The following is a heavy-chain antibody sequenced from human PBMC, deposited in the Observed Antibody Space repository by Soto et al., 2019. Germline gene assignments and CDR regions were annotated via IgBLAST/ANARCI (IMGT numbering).Heavy chain of an antibody. D-gene: IGHD1-26*01. V-gene: IGHV3-23*01. Sequence: EVQLLESGGGLVQPGGSLRLSCAASGFTFSSYAMSWVRQAPGKGLEWVSAISGRGGTTYYADSVKGRFTISRDNSKNTLYQQMNSLRAEDTALYYCAKDRLGATPYYFDYWGQGTLVTVSS. J-gene: IGHJ4*02. CDR3: AKDRLGATPYYFDY. CDR1: GFTFSSYA. CDR2: ISGRGGTT.